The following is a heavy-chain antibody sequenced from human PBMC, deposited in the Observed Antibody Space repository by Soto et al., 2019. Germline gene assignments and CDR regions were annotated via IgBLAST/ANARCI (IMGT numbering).Heavy chain of an antibody. CDR3: ARAHYGDYGYGMDV. D-gene: IGHD4-17*01. V-gene: IGHV4-59*08. CDR1: GGSISSYY. J-gene: IGHJ6*02. Sequence: PSETLSLTCTVSGGSISSYYWSWIRQPPGKGLEWIGYIYYSGSTNYNPSLKSRVTISVDTSQNQFSLKLSSMTAADTAVYYCARAHYGDYGYGMDVWGQGTTVTVSS. CDR2: IYYSGST.